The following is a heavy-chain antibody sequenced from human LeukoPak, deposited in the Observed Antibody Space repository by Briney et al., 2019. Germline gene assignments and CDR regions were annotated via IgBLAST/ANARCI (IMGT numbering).Heavy chain of an antibody. J-gene: IGHJ4*02. CDR2: IYHSGST. CDR3: ARVPAIEWEPGIYYFDY. Sequence: PSETLSLTCAVYGGSFSGYYWSWIRQPPGKGLEWIGSIYHSGSTYYNPSLKSRVTISVDTSKNQFSLKLSSVTAADTAVYYCARVPAIEWEPGIYYFDYWGQGTLVTVSS. D-gene: IGHD1-26*01. V-gene: IGHV4-34*01. CDR1: GGSFSGYY.